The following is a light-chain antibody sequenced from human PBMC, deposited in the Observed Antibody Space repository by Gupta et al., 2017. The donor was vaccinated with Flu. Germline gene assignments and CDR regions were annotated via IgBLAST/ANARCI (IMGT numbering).Light chain of an antibody. CDR2: EGS. CDR3: CSYAGSNTLA. Sequence: QSALTQPASVSGSPGQSITISCTGSSSDVGSYNLVSWYQQHPGKAPKLMIYEGSKRPSGVSNRFSGSKSGNTASLTISALQAEDGADYYCCSYAGSNTLAFGGGTKLTVL. CDR1: SSDVGSYNL. J-gene: IGLJ2*01. V-gene: IGLV2-23*01.